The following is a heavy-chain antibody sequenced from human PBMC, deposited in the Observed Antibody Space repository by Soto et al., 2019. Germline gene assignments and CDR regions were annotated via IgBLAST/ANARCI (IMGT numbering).Heavy chain of an antibody. D-gene: IGHD3-3*01. CDR2: ISAYNGST. CDR1: GYTFTSYG. J-gene: IGHJ6*02. V-gene: IGHV1-18*01. Sequence: ASVKVSCKASGYTFTSYGISWVRQAPGQGLEWMGWISAYNGSTNYAQKLQGRVTMTTDTSTSTAYMELRSLRSDDTAVYYCARDGSYYDFWSGYWRDYYYYGMDVWGQGTTVTVSS. CDR3: ARDGSYYDFWSGYWRDYYYYGMDV.